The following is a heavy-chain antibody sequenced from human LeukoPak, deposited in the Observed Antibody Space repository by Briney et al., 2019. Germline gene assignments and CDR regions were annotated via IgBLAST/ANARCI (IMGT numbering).Heavy chain of an antibody. Sequence: GGSLRLSCAASRYTFSRYLMHWDRQAPGKGLVWVSRMISDGRTTSYAGSVKGRFTISRDNAKDPLYLQMNSLRAEDTAVCYCAKDRKRKYSVYEFYFDYWGQGTLVTVSS. CDR2: MISDGRTT. J-gene: IGHJ4*02. CDR3: AKDRKRKYSVYEFYFDY. CDR1: RYTFSRYL. D-gene: IGHD5/OR15-5a*01. V-gene: IGHV3-74*01.